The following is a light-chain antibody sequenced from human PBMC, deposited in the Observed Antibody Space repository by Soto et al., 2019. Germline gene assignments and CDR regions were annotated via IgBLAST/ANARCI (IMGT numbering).Light chain of an antibody. Sequence: DIQMTQSPSSLSASVGDRVAITCRASQGISNYLAWYQQKPGKVPKLLIYAASTLQSGVPSRFSGSGSGTDFTLTISSLQPEDVAAYYCQKYNSARFTFGPGTKVDIK. J-gene: IGKJ3*01. CDR3: QKYNSARFT. CDR1: QGISNY. V-gene: IGKV1-27*01. CDR2: AAS.